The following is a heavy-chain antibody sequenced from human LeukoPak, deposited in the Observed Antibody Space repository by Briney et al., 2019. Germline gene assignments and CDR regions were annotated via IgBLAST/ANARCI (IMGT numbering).Heavy chain of an antibody. J-gene: IGHJ4*02. Sequence: ASVKVSCTASGGIFSRYAISWVRQAPGQGLEWMGGIIPLFGTANYAQRFQGRLTITADESTRTAYLELSSLRSEDTAIYYCAREWDFDSSGFYYYYWGQGTLVTVSS. V-gene: IGHV1-69*13. D-gene: IGHD3-22*01. CDR2: IIPLFGTA. CDR3: AREWDFDSSGFYYYY. CDR1: GGIFSRYA.